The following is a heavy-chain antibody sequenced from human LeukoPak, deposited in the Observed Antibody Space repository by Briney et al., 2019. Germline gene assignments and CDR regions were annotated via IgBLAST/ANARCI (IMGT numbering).Heavy chain of an antibody. Sequence: ASVKVSCKASGYTFTGYYMHWVGQAPGQGLEWMGWINPNSGGTNYAQKFQGWVTMTRDTSISTAYMELSRLRSDDTAVYYCARDRIRRNYHYDILTGPTHDDPGLDFDYWGQGTLVTVSS. D-gene: IGHD3-9*01. J-gene: IGHJ4*02. V-gene: IGHV1-2*04. CDR2: INPNSGGT. CDR3: ARDRIRRNYHYDILTGPTHDDPGLDFDY. CDR1: GYTFTGYY.